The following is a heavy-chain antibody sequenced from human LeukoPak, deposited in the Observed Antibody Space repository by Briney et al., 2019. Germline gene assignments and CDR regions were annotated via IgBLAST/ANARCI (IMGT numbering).Heavy chain of an antibody. CDR2: IKQDGSEK. D-gene: IGHD6-25*01. Sequence: AGGSLRLSCAVSGFSFSSNCMSWVRQAPGKGLECVANIKQDGSEKYYVNSVKGRFTISRDNANNSLYLQMNSLRAEDTAVYYCAREGRAATTLYGFYDYWGQGTLVTVSS. J-gene: IGHJ4*02. CDR1: GFSFSSNC. CDR3: AREGRAATTLYGFYDY. V-gene: IGHV3-7*01.